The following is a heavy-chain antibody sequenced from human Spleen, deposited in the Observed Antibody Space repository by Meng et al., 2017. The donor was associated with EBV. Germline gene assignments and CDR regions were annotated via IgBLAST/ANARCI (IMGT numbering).Heavy chain of an antibody. Sequence: QVQLRESGPGLVEPSGLLALTCTVSGGSSSGYYWYSWVRQPPGKGLEWIGEIYHSGRTNYNPSLKSRATISADKSETQFSLNLKSVTAADTAVYYCARGRGGYYIFDYWGQGTLVTVSS. J-gene: IGHJ4*02. V-gene: IGHV4-4*02. D-gene: IGHD3-22*01. CDR1: GGSSSGYYW. CDR2: IYHSGRT. CDR3: ARGRGGYYIFDY.